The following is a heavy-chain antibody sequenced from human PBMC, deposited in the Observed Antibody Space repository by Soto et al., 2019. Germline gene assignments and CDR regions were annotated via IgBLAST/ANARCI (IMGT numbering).Heavy chain of an antibody. Sequence: SETLSLTCTVSGGSITSSNYHWGWSRQPPGKGLEWIGTIDYSGNTDYNPSLKSRVTMSMDASKNQFSLTLSSVAVADTAVYYCSRLTNARPGDDWGQGTLVTVSS. V-gene: IGHV4-39*01. CDR1: GGSITSSNYH. D-gene: IGHD2-2*01. CDR3: SRLTNARPGDD. J-gene: IGHJ4*02. CDR2: IDYSGNT.